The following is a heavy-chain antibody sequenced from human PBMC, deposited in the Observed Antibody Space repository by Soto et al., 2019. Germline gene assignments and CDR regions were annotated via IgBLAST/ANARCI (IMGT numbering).Heavy chain of an antibody. J-gene: IGHJ3*02. D-gene: IGHD2-2*01. Sequence: GGSLRLSCAASGFTFSSYAMSWVRQAPGKGLEWVSAISGSGGSTYYADSVKGRFTISRDNSKNTLYLQMNSLRAEDTAVYYGANPRGYCSSPSCYEGARDPFDTWGQGKMVTVSS. CDR2: ISGSGGST. CDR3: ANPRGYCSSPSCYEGARDPFDT. V-gene: IGHV3-23*01. CDR1: GFTFSSYA.